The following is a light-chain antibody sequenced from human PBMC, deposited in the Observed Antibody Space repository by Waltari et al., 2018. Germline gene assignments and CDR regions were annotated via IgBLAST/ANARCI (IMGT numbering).Light chain of an antibody. V-gene: IGLV1-51*02. J-gene: IGLJ2*01. CDR3: GTWDSSLSAVV. CDR2: ENN. CDR1: SSNIGNNY. Sequence: QSVLTQPPSVSAAPGQKVTIPCSGSSSNIGNNYVSWYQHLPGTAPELLIYENNKRPSGIPDRFSGSKSGTSATLGITGLQTGDEADYYCGTWDSSLSAVVFGGGTKLTVL.